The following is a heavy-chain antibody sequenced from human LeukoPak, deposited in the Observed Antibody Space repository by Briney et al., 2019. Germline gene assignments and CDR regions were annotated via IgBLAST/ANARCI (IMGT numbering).Heavy chain of an antibody. CDR2: IDKTTYPT. CDR1: EFIFSDYA. D-gene: IGHD6-13*01. V-gene: IGHV3-23*01. Sequence: GGSLRLSCAASEFIFSDYAMGWVRQAPGKGLEWVSTIDKTTYPTFYADSVKGRFTISRDNSKNTLYLQMNSLRAEDTAVYYCAKDRQQLARTEYYFDYWGQGTLVTVSP. CDR3: AKDRQQLARTEYYFDY. J-gene: IGHJ4*02.